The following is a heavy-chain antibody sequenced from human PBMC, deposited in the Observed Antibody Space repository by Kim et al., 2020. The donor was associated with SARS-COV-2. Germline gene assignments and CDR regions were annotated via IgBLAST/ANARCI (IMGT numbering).Heavy chain of an antibody. CDR1: GFNFDDYA. V-gene: IGHV3-9*01. CDR2: ISWNSGSI. J-gene: IGHJ4*02. D-gene: IGHD3-10*01. CDR3: AKDLSVYYYASESGVG. Sequence: GGSLRLSCAASGFNFDDYAMHWVRQAPGKGLEWVSGISWNSGSITYADSVKGRFTISRDNAKDSLYLQMNSLRPEDTAVYYCAKDLSVYYYASESGVGWGQGTLVTVSS.